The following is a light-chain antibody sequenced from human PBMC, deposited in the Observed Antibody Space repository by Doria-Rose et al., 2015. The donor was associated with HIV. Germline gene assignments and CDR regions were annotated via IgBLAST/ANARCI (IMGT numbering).Light chain of an antibody. J-gene: IGKJ1*01. V-gene: IGKV1-39*01. CDR2: AAS. CDR1: QTVSNY. CDR3: QQTYSSPQWT. Sequence: GDRVTITFRASQTVSNYLNWFQQEPGKAPKLLIYAASRLQSGVPSRFSGSGSGTDFTLTISGLQPGDFATYYCQQTYSSPQWTFGQGTKIEMK.